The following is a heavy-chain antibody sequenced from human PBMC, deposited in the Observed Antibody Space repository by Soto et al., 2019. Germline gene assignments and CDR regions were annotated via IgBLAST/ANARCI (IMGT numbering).Heavy chain of an antibody. CDR3: ARSVEGHFDY. Sequence: EVQLVESGGVLVQRAGSLRLSCVASGFTFSVYSMNWVRQAPGKGLEWVSYITSDTKTIKYADSVKGRFTISRDNAKNSVYLQMNSLRDEDTAVYYCARSVEGHFDYWGQGTVVTVSS. CDR1: GFTFSVYS. D-gene: IGHD6-19*01. J-gene: IGHJ4*02. V-gene: IGHV3-48*02. CDR2: ITSDTKTI.